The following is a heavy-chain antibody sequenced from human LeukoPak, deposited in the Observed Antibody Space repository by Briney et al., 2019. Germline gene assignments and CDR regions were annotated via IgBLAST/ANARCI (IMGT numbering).Heavy chain of an antibody. CDR3: AKGGASSPITGEFDY. CDR1: GFTFSSYA. D-gene: IGHD7-27*01. Sequence: GGSLRLSCAASGFTFSSYATSWVRQAPGKGLEWVSAISGSGGSTYYADSVKGRFTISRDNSKNTLYLQMNSLRAEDTAVYYCAKGGASSPITGEFDYWGQGTLVTVSS. V-gene: IGHV3-23*01. CDR2: ISGSGGST. J-gene: IGHJ4*02.